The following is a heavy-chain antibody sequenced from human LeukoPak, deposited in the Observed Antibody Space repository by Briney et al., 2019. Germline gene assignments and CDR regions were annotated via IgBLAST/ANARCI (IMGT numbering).Heavy chain of an antibody. Sequence: SGGSLRLSCAASGFTFDDYGMSWVRQAPGKGLEWVSGINWSGGSTGYVDSVKGRFTISRDNAKNSLYLQMNSLRAEDTALYYCARDGAAAGTFDYWGQGTLVTVSS. J-gene: IGHJ4*02. CDR3: ARDGAAAGTFDY. D-gene: IGHD6-13*01. CDR2: INWSGGST. CDR1: GFTFDDYG. V-gene: IGHV3-20*04.